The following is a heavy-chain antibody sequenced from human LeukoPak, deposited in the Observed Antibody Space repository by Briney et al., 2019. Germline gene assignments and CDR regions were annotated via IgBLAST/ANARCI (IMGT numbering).Heavy chain of an antibody. V-gene: IGHV1-2*02. J-gene: IGHJ6*03. CDR2: INPNSGDT. CDR3: ARGDLVRGYYYMDV. D-gene: IGHD6-6*01. CDR1: GYTFTSYA. Sequence: ASVKVSCKASGYTFTSYAMNWVRQAPGQGLEWMGWINPNSGDTNYAQKFQGRVTMTRDTSITTGYMELTTLRSDGTAVYFCARGDLVRGYYYMDVWGKGTTVTVSS.